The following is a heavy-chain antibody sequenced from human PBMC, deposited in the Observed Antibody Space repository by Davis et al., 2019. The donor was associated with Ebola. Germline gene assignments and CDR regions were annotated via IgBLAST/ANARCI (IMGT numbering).Heavy chain of an antibody. J-gene: IGHJ6*02. CDR3: AGNSVTTRLDYYVMDV. D-gene: IGHD4-17*01. V-gene: IGHV1-3*01. CDR2: INAGNGNK. CDR1: GYTFTRFA. Sequence: AASVKVSCKASGYTFTRFAIHWVRQAPGQRLAWMGWINAGNGNKIYSQNFQGRVTITRDTSASTVYMALSSMKSEDTAVYYCAGNSVTTRLDYYVMDVWGQGTTVTVSS.